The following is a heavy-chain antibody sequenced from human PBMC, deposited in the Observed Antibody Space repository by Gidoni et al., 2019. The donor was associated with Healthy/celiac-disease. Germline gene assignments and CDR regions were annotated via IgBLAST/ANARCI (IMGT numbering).Heavy chain of an antibody. J-gene: IGHJ4*02. CDR3: ARDSDYYDSSGYYYTWWY. Sequence: QVQLVQSGAEVKKPGASVKVSCKASGYTFTSYGISWVRQAPGQGLEWMGWISAYNGNTNYAQKLQGRVTMTTDTSTSTAYMELRSLRSDDTAVYYCARDSDYYDSSGYYYTWWYWGQGTLVTVSS. CDR2: ISAYNGNT. D-gene: IGHD3-22*01. V-gene: IGHV1-18*01. CDR1: GYTFTSYG.